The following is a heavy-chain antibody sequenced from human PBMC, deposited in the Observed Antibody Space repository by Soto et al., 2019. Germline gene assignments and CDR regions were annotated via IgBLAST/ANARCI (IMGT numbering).Heavy chain of an antibody. CDR1: GFTFSNYA. Sequence: VHLLESGGGVVQPGGSLRLSCAAAGFTFSNYALNWVRQAPGKGVEWVSGISGSGGRTYYADSVKGRFTISRDNSKNTLYLQMNGLRAEDTAVYYCAKGGLGDYYYYGMDVWGQGATVTVSS. J-gene: IGHJ6*02. D-gene: IGHD3-16*01. CDR2: ISGSGGRT. CDR3: AKGGLGDYYYYGMDV. V-gene: IGHV3-23*01.